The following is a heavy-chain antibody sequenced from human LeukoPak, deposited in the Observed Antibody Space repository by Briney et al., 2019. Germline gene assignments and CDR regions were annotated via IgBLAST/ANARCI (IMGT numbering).Heavy chain of an antibody. J-gene: IGHJ3*02. CDR2: VYSGGST. V-gene: IGHV3-53*04. D-gene: IGHD5-18*01. CDR1: GFTVSSNY. Sequence: GGSLRLSCAASGFTVSSNYMSWVRQAPGKGLEWVSVVYSGGSTYYADSVKGRFTISRHNSKNTLYLQMNSLRAEDTAVYYCARVRLWFNDAFDIWGQGTMVTVSS. CDR3: ARVRLWFNDAFDI.